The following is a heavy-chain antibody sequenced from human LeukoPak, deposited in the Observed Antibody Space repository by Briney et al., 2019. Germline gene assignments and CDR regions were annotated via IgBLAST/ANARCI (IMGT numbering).Heavy chain of an antibody. J-gene: IGHJ4*02. V-gene: IGHV3-30*02. Sequence: GGSLRLSCAASGFTFSSFAMSWVRQAPGKGLEWVAFIRYDGSNKYYADSVKGRFTISRDNSKNTLYLQMNSLRAEDTAVYYCAKGGFVRWGQGTLVTVSS. D-gene: IGHD2-8*01. CDR1: GFTFSSFA. CDR3: AKGGFVR. CDR2: IRYDGSNK.